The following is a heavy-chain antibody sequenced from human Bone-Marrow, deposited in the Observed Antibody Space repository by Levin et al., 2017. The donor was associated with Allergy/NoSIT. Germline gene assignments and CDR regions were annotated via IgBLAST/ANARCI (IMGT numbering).Heavy chain of an antibody. CDR3: VKEPAPYTLGDY. Sequence: LSLTCAASGFTFSSCGMHWVRQAPGKGLEWVAVIWSNGNNKYYTDSVKGRFTISRDNSKNTLDLQMDSLRAEDTAVYYCVKEPAPYTLGDYWGQGTLVTVSS. J-gene: IGHJ4*02. CDR1: GFTFSSCG. V-gene: IGHV3-33*06. CDR2: IWSNGNNK.